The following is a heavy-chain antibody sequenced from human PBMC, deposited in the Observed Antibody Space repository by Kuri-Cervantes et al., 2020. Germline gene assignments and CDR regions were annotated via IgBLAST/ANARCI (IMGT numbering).Heavy chain of an antibody. CDR2: IYTSGST. V-gene: IGHV4-61*02. D-gene: IGHD6-19*01. CDR1: GGSISSGSYY. CDR3: ARVEGYSSGVGY. Sequence: LRLSCTVSGGSISSGSYYWSWIRQPAGKGLEWIGRIYTSGSTNYNPSLKSRVTISVDTSKNQFSLKLSSVTAADTAVYYCARVEGYSSGVGYWGQGTLVTVSS. J-gene: IGHJ4*02.